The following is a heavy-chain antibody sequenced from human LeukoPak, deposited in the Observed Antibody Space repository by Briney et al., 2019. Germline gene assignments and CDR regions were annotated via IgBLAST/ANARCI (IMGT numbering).Heavy chain of an antibody. D-gene: IGHD1-26*01. CDR1: GFTVSSNY. V-gene: IGHV3-66*04. Sequence: PAGSLRLSCAASGFTVSSNYMSWVRQGPGKGLEWVSVIYSGGSTYYAESVKGRFTISRDNSKTTLYLQMNSLRAEDTAVYYCASHSGSYLYAFDIWGQGTMVTVSS. CDR2: IYSGGST. CDR3: ASHSGSYLYAFDI. J-gene: IGHJ3*02.